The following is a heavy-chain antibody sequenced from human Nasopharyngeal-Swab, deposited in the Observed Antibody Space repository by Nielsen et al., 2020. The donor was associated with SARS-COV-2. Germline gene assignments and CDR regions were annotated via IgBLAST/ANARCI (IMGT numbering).Heavy chain of an antibody. CDR2: IGWNSVI. CDR3: AQAHSSGWYGHFQH. J-gene: IGHJ1*01. V-gene: IGHV3-9*01. Sequence: SLKISCAASGFTFSHYAMHWVRQAPGKGPEWVSGIGWNSVIGYADSVQGRFTISRDNAKNSLFLQMNSLRGEDTALYYCAQAHSSGWYGHFQHWGQGTLVTVSS. D-gene: IGHD6-19*01. CDR1: GFTFSHYA.